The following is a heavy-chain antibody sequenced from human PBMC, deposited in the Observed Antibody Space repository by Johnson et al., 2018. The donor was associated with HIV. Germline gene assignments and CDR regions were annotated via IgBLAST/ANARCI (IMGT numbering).Heavy chain of an antibody. Sequence: QMLLVESGGGLVKPGGSLRLSCAASGFTFSNTWMSWVRQAPGKGLEWVAFIRYDGSNKYYADSVKGRFTISRDNSKNTLYLQMNSLRAEDTAVYYCAKDSRRWGAFSDAFDIWGQGTMVTVSS. CDR2: IRYDGSNK. CDR3: AKDSRRWGAFSDAFDI. J-gene: IGHJ3*02. D-gene: IGHD1-26*01. CDR1: GFTFSNTW. V-gene: IGHV3-30*02.